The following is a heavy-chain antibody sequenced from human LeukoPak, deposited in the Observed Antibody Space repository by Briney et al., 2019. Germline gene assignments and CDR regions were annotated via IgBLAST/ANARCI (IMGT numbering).Heavy chain of an antibody. CDR2: MNPNSGNT. Sequence: ASVKVSCKASGYTFTSYDINWVRQATGQGLEWMGWMNPNSGNTGYAQKFQGRVTMTRNTSISTAYMELSSLGSEDTAVYYCARGSYYGDYGGYWGQGTLVTVSS. CDR3: ARGSYYGDYGGY. V-gene: IGHV1-8*01. D-gene: IGHD4-17*01. CDR1: GYTFTSYD. J-gene: IGHJ4*02.